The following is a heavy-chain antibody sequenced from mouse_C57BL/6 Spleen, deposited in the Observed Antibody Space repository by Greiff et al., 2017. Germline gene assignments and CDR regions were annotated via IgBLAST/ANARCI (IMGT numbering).Heavy chain of an antibody. V-gene: IGHV1-7*01. CDR1: GYTFTSYW. D-gene: IGHD2-4*01. CDR2: IHPSSGYT. CDR3: ASVTDDYYLDD. J-gene: IGHJ2*01. Sequence: QVQLQQSGAELAKPGASVKLSCKASGYTFTSYWMHWVKQRPGQGLEWIGYIHPSSGYTKYKQKFKVKATLTADKSSSTTYVQLSSLTYEDSAVYYCASVTDDYYLDDWGKGTTLTVSS.